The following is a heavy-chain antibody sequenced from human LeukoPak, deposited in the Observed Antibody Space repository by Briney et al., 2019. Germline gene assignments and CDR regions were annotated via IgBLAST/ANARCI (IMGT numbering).Heavy chain of an antibody. V-gene: IGHV4-59*13. J-gene: IGHJ4*02. CDR1: GAPFTSAY. CDR3: TRGTGWLTTD. Sequence: PSETLSLTCTVSGAPFTSAYWSWFRRPPGKGLEWIGYVYFDGRTNYNPSLRGRVTVSLDTSKNQFSLRLTSVAPDDTAVYYCTRGTGWLTTDWGQGTLVTVSS. CDR2: VYFDGRT. D-gene: IGHD5-12*01.